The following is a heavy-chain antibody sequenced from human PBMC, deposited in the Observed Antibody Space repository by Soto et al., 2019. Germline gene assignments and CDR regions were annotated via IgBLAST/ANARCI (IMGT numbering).Heavy chain of an antibody. CDR2: IIPIFGTA. D-gene: IGHD5-12*01. CDR3: ARDEQGRLRLPRENY. Sequence: GASVKVSCKASGGTFSSYAISWVRQAPGQGLEWMGGIIPIFGTANYAQKFQGRVTITADESTSTAYMELSSLRSEDTAVYYCARDEQGRLRLPRENYWGQGTLVTVSS. CDR1: GGTFSSYA. V-gene: IGHV1-69*13. J-gene: IGHJ4*02.